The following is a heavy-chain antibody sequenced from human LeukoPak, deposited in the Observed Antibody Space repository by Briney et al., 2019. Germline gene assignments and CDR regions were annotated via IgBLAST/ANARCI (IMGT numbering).Heavy chain of an antibody. CDR3: ARVVGYYDSSGYHDAFEI. CDR1: GYTFTSYY. V-gene: IGHV1-46*01. CDR2: INPIGGST. J-gene: IGHJ3*02. D-gene: IGHD3-22*01. Sequence: ASVKASYKASGYTFTSYYIHWVRQAPGQGLKWRGKINPIGGSTSYAQKFQRRGTMTRDTFTSTVYMELSSLRSEDTAVYYCARVVGYYDSSGYHDAFEIWGQGTMVTVSS.